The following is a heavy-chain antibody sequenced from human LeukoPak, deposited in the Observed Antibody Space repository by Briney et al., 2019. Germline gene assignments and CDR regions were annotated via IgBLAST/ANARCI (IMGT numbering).Heavy chain of an antibody. V-gene: IGHV5-51*01. CDR1: GYSFTSYW. CDR2: IYPGDSDT. J-gene: IGHJ5*02. CDR3: ARRALGCCSSTSCYAHWLDP. Sequence: GESLKISCKGSGYSFTSYWIGWVRQMPGKGLEWMGIIYPGDSDTRYSPSFQGQVTISADKSISTAYLQWSSLKASDTAMYYCARRALGCCSSTSCYAHWLDPWGQGTLVTVSS. D-gene: IGHD2-2*01.